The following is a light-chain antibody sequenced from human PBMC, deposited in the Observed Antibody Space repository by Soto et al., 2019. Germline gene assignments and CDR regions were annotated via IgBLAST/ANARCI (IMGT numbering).Light chain of an antibody. CDR2: LGS. V-gene: IGKV2-28*01. CDR1: QSLLHSNGYNC. Sequence: DIVMTQSPLSLPVTPGEPASIPCRSSQSLLHSNGYNCLDWYLQKPGQSPQLLIYLGSNRASGVPDRFSGSGSGTDFTLKISRVEAEDVGVYYCMQALQTPVTFGGGTKVEIK. J-gene: IGKJ4*01. CDR3: MQALQTPVT.